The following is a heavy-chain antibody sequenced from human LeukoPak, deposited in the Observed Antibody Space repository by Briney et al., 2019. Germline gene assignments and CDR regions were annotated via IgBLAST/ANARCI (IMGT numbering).Heavy chain of an antibody. CDR1: GGSFSGYY. Sequence: SETLSLTCAVYGGSFSGYYWSWIRQPPGKGLKWIGEINHSGSTNYNPSLKSRVTISVDTSKNQFSLKLSSVTAADTAVYYCATPYSSSTAFDIWGQGTMVTVSS. D-gene: IGHD6-6*01. V-gene: IGHV4-34*01. CDR3: ATPYSSSTAFDI. CDR2: INHSGST. J-gene: IGHJ3*02.